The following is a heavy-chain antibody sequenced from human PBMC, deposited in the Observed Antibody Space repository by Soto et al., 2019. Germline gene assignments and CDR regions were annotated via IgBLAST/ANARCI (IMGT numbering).Heavy chain of an antibody. D-gene: IGHD2-15*01. Sequence: ASVKVSCKASGYTFTSYYMHWVRQAPGQGLEWMGIINPSGGSTSYAQKFQGRVTMTRDTSTSTVYMELSSLRSEDTAVYYCARVYCSGGSCYSVDYWGQGTLVTVTS. J-gene: IGHJ4*02. V-gene: IGHV1-46*03. CDR1: GYTFTSYY. CDR3: ARVYCSGGSCYSVDY. CDR2: INPSGGST.